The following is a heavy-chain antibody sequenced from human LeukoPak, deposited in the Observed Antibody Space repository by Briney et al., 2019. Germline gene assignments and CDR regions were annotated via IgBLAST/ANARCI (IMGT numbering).Heavy chain of an antibody. V-gene: IGHV4-39*01. CDR2: IHSSGST. CDR3: ARSNIVPTTFDY. J-gene: IGHJ4*02. Sequence: SETLSLTCTVSDGSISSGNYYWGWIRQPPGKGLEWIGNIHSSGSTYYNPSLKSRVTISVDTSKNQFSVKLNSVTAADTAVYYCARSNIVPTTFDYWGQGTLVTVSS. D-gene: IGHD5-12*01. CDR1: DGSISSGNYY.